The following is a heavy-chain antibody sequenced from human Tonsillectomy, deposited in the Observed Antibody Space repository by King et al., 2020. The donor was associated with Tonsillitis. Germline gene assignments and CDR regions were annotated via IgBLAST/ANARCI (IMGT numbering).Heavy chain of an antibody. CDR2: IKQDGSEK. CDR1: GFTFNNYW. CDR3: ARGGGVWWCMDF. J-gene: IGHJ6*02. V-gene: IGHV3-7*03. Sequence: VQLVESGGGSVQPGGSLRLSCAASGFTFNNYWMNWVRQAPGKGLEWAANIKQDGSEKHYVDSVKGRFTISRDNAKNSLYLQMNSLRAEDTAVYYCARGGGVWWCMDFWGQGTTVTVSS. D-gene: IGHD2-21*01.